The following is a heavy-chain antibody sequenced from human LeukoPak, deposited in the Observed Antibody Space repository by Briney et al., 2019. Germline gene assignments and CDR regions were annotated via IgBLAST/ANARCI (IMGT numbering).Heavy chain of an antibody. Sequence: GGSLRLSCAASGFTFSSYAMSWVRQAPGKGLEWVSVIYSGGSTYYADSVKGRFTISRDNSKNTLYLQMNSLRAEDTAVYYCARVLYCSGGSCPFYFDYWGQGTLVTVSS. J-gene: IGHJ4*02. CDR3: ARVLYCSGGSCPFYFDY. CDR1: GFTFSSYA. D-gene: IGHD2-15*01. CDR2: IYSGGST. V-gene: IGHV3-53*01.